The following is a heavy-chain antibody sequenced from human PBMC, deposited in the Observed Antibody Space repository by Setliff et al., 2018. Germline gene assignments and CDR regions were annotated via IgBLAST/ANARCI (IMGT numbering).Heavy chain of an antibody. D-gene: IGHD3-3*01. J-gene: IGHJ6*03. CDR3: ARMSGFQYMDV. V-gene: IGHV4-61*09. CDR1: DDSISSRHYY. CDR2: IYTSWST. Sequence: PSETLSLTCTVSDDSISSRHYYWSWIRQPAGKGLEWIGQIYTSWSTNYNPSPKSRVTISLDTSKNQFSLSLSSVTAADTAVYYCARMSGFQYMDVWGKGTTVTVSS.